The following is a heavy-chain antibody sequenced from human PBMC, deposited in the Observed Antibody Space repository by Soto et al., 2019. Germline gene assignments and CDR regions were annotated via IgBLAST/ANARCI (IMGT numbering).Heavy chain of an antibody. V-gene: IGHV4-34*01. CDR3: ARGVVRRVIIQYTSFFDY. D-gene: IGHD3-10*01. CDR2: INHSGST. Sequence: SETLSLTCAVYGGSFSDYYWTWVRQAPGRGLEWIGEINHSGSTYYNPSLKSRVTISVDTSKNQFSLKLSSVTAADTAAYYCARGVVRRVIIQYTSFFDYWGQGTPVTVSS. CDR1: GGSFSDYY. J-gene: IGHJ4*02.